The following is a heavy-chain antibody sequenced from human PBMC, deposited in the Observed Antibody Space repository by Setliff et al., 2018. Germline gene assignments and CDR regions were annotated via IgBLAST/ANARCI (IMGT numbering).Heavy chain of an antibody. CDR1: GGSFSGYY. V-gene: IGHV4-34*01. CDR3: ARGVTFTSNLDY. CDR2: INHSGST. J-gene: IGHJ4*02. Sequence: PSETLSLTCAVYGGSFSGYYWSWIRQPPGKGLEWIGEINHSGSTNYNPSLKSRVTMSVDTSKNQFSLKLSSVTAADTAVYYCARGVTFTSNLDYWGPGNLVTVSS. D-gene: IGHD3-16*01.